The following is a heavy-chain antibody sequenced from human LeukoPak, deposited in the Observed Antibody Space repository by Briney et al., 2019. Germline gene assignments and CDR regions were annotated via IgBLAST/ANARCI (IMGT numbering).Heavy chain of an antibody. D-gene: IGHD3-3*01. CDR2: ISSSGATI. CDR1: GFTFHNYE. V-gene: IGHV3-48*03. J-gene: IGHJ4*02. Sequence: GGSLRLSCVASGFTFHNYEMNWVRQAPGKGLEWVSYISSSGATIYYADAVKSRFTISRDNAKNSLYLQMNSLGAEDKAVYYCASITIFGVVTDYWGQGTLVTVSS. CDR3: ASITIFGVVTDY.